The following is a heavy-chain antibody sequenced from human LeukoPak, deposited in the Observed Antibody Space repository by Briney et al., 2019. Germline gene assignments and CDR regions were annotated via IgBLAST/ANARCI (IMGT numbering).Heavy chain of an antibody. V-gene: IGHV3-7*03. Sequence: GGSLRLSCAASGYTFSSYWINWARQAPGKGLEWVASINHNGNVNYYVDSVNGGFTISRDNAKNSLYLQMSNLRAEDTAGYFCARGGGLDVWGQGATVTVSS. CDR3: ARGGGLDV. CDR2: INHNGNVN. D-gene: IGHD3-16*01. CDR1: GYTFSSYW. J-gene: IGHJ6*02.